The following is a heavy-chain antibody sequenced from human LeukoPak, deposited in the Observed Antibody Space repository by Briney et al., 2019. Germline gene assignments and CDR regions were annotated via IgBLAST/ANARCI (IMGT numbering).Heavy chain of an antibody. CDR3: ARAALGVWFGEPLGGPTEY. D-gene: IGHD3-10*01. CDR2: INPNSGGT. Sequence: ASVKVSCKASGYTFTGYYTHWARQAPGQGLEWMGWINPNSGGTYYAQSFQDRVTMTRDTSISTAYMELSRLRSDDTAVYYCARAALGVWFGEPLGGPTEYWGQGTLVTVSS. V-gene: IGHV1-2*02. J-gene: IGHJ4*02. CDR1: GYTFTGYY.